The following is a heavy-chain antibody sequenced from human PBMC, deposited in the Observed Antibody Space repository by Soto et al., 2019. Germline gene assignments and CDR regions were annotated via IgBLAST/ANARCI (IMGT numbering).Heavy chain of an antibody. CDR2: IYYSGST. V-gene: IGHV4-30-4*01. CDR1: GGSISSGDYY. J-gene: IGHJ4*02. D-gene: IGHD3-10*01. CDR3: ARVYYGSGSYYHFDY. Sequence: PSETLSLTCTVSGGSISSGDYYWSWIRQPPGKGLEWIGYIYYSGSTYYNPSLKSRVTISVDTSKNQFSLKLSSVTAADTAVYYCARVYYGSGSYYHFDYWGQGTLVTVS.